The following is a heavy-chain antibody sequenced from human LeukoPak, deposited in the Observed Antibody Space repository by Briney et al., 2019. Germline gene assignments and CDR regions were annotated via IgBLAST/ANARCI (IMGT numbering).Heavy chain of an antibody. CDR3: ARGPLIATFDYDFWSGYENDAFDI. Sequence: SETLSLTCAVYGGSFSGYYWSWIRQPPGKGLEWIGEINHSGSTNYNPSLKSRVTISVDTSKNQFSLKLGSVTAADTAVYYCARGPLIATFDYDFWSGYENDAFDIWGQGTMVTVSS. CDR2: INHSGST. D-gene: IGHD3-3*01. CDR1: GGSFSGYY. V-gene: IGHV4-34*01. J-gene: IGHJ3*02.